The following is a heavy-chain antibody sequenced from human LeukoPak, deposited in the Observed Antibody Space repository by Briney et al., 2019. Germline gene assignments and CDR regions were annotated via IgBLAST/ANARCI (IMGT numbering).Heavy chain of an antibody. Sequence: GGSLRLSCAASGFTFSRHSINWVRQAPGKGLEWVSSISSSSNIYYADSVKGRFTISRDNAKNSLYLQMNSLRAEDTAVYYCARDSGNYLDAFDIWGQGTMVTVSS. J-gene: IGHJ3*02. D-gene: IGHD1-7*01. CDR1: GFTFSRHS. V-gene: IGHV3-21*01. CDR2: ISSSSNI. CDR3: ARDSGNYLDAFDI.